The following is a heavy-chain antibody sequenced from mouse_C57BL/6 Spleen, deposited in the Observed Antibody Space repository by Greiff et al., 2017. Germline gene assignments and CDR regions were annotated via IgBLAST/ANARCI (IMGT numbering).Heavy chain of an antibody. CDR1: GYTFTSYR. D-gene: IGHD4-1*01. Sequence: QVQLQQPGTELVKPGASVKLSCKASGYTFTSYRMHWVKQRPGQGLEWIGNINPSNGGTNYNEKFKSKATLTVDKSSSTAYMQLSSLTSEDSAVYYCARLNWDRYAMDYWGQGTSVTVSS. CDR2: INPSNGGT. J-gene: IGHJ4*01. V-gene: IGHV1-53*01. CDR3: ARLNWDRYAMDY.